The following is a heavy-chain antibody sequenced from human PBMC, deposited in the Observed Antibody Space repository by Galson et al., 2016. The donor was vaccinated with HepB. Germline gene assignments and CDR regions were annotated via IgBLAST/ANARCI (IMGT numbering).Heavy chain of an antibody. CDR2: LSASGATT. D-gene: IGHD6-19*01. CDR1: TFTFGTYA. Sequence: SLRLSCAASTFTFGTYAMSWVRHAPGKGLEWVSLLSASGATTHYADSVKGRFTVSRDISKTTLYLQMNSLRAEDTALYYCAKVPYNSAWYAGFDDWGLGTLVTVSS. CDR3: AKVPYNSAWYAGFDD. J-gene: IGHJ4*02. V-gene: IGHV3-23*01.